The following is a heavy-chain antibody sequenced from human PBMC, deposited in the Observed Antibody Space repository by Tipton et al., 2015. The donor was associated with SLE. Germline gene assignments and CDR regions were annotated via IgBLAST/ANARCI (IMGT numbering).Heavy chain of an antibody. V-gene: IGHV3-23*01. CDR3: AKDLYRDVVVVVAATS. CDR2: ISGSGGST. J-gene: IGHJ4*02. CDR1: GFTFSNYA. Sequence: SLRLSCATSGFTFSNYAMSWVRQAPGKGLEWVSAISGSGGSTYYADSVKGRFTISRDNSKNTLYLQMNSLRAEDTAVYYCAKDLYRDVVVVVAATSGGQGTLVTVSS. D-gene: IGHD2-15*01.